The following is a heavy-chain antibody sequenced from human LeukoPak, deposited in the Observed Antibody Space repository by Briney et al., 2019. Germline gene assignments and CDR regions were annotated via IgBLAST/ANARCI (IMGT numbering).Heavy chain of an antibody. J-gene: IGHJ6*04. CDR3: ARDAMVRGVINYYGMDV. CDR1: GFTFSSYS. Sequence: GGSLILSCAASGFTFSSYSMNWVRQAPGKGLEWVSSISSSSSYIYYADSVKGRFTIFRDNAKNSLYLQMNSLRTEDTAVYYCARDAMVRGVINYYGMDVWGKGTTVTVSS. D-gene: IGHD3-10*01. CDR2: ISSSSSYI. V-gene: IGHV3-21*01.